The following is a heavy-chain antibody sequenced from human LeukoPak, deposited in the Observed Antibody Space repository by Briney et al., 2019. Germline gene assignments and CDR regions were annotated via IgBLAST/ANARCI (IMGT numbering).Heavy chain of an antibody. Sequence: SETLSLTCTVAGGSINSRSYYWGWIRQPPGKGLEWIGSIYNGGTTYYNPSLKSRVTISEDTSKNQFSLKLSSVTAADTADYYCARRETTVPTGSYSSSLSACGKGPTVTASS. CDR1: GGSINSRSYY. J-gene: IGHJ6*04. V-gene: IGHV4-39*01. CDR3: ARRETTVPTGSYSSSLSA. CDR2: IYNGGTT. D-gene: IGHD4-17*01.